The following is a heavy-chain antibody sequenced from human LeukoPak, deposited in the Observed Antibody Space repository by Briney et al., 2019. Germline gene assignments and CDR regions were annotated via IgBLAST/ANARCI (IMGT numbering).Heavy chain of an antibody. V-gene: IGHV3-74*01. CDR2: ISSDGSIT. J-gene: IGHJ4*02. CDR1: GFTVSTYW. CDR3: ARHLNYYLDY. Sequence: PGGSLRLACAAAGFTVSTYWMRWVRHAPGKWRVWVLRISSDGSITSYADCVKGRFTISRDNAKNTLYLQMNSLRAEDTAVYYCARHLNYYLDYWGQGTLVTVSS. D-gene: IGHD3-10*01.